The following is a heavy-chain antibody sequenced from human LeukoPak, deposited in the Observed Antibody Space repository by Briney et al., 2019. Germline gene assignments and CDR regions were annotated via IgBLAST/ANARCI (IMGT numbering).Heavy chain of an antibody. Sequence: QPGGSLRLSCAASGFTFSSYWMSWVRQAPGKGLEWVANLKQDGSEKYYVDSAKGRFTISRVNAKNSLYLHMNSLRAEDTAVYYCARDRVEIVPAVIDFWGQGTLVTVSS. D-gene: IGHD2-2*01. CDR2: LKQDGSEK. V-gene: IGHV3-7*01. CDR3: ARDRVEIVPAVIDF. J-gene: IGHJ4*02. CDR1: GFTFSSYW.